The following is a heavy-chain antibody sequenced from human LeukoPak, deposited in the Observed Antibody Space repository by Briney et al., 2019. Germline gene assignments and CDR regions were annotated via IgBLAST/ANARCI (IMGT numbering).Heavy chain of an antibody. CDR1: GFTFSSYG. V-gene: IGHV3-30*02. CDR2: IRYDGSNK. D-gene: IGHD3-22*01. J-gene: IGHJ4*02. Sequence: GGSLRLSCAASGFTFSSYGMHWVRQAPGKGLEWVAFIRYDGSNKYYADSVKGRFAISRDNSKNTLYLQMNSLRAEDTAVYYCANEPYYDSSGYFRGAFDYWGQGTLVTVSS. CDR3: ANEPYYDSSGYFRGAFDY.